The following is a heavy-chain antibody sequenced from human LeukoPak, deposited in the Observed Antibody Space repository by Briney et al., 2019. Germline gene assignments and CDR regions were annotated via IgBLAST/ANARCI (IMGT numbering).Heavy chain of an antibody. D-gene: IGHD1-7*01. Sequence: PGGSLRLSCAASGFTFSDYAMHWVRQAPGKGLEWVAIKGRFTISRDNSKNTLFLQMNSLRPEDTAVYYCAKNRVVFNWNYAYYFDDWGQGTLVTVSS. CDR1: GFTFSDYA. V-gene: IGHV3-30*02. CDR3: AKNRVVFNWNYAYYFDD. J-gene: IGHJ4*02.